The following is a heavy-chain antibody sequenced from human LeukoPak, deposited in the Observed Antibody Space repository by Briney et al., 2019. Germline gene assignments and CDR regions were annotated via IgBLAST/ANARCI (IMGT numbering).Heavy chain of an antibody. CDR2: IWYDGSNK. V-gene: IGHV3-33*01. D-gene: IGHD2-15*01. CDR3: ARDPRGYCSGGSCYSGYFDY. Sequence: GSLGLSCAASGFTFSSYGMHWVRQAPGKGLEWVAVIWYDGSNKYYADSVKGRFTISRDNSKNTLYLQMNSLRAEDTAVYYCARDPRGYCSGGSCYSGYFDYWGQGTLVTVSS. J-gene: IGHJ4*02. CDR1: GFTFSSYG.